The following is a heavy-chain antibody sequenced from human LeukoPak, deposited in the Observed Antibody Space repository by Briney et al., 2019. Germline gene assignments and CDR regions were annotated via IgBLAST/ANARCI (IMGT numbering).Heavy chain of an antibody. D-gene: IGHD5-24*01. J-gene: IGHJ6*02. Sequence: GGSLRLSCAASGLTVSSNYMSWVRQAPGKGLEWVAVIYSGGSTYYAASVKGRFTISRDNSKNTLYLQMNSLRAEDTAVYYCARDFRGYYYGMDVWGQATTVTVSS. V-gene: IGHV3-53*01. CDR3: ARDFRGYYYGMDV. CDR2: IYSGGST. CDR1: GLTVSSNY.